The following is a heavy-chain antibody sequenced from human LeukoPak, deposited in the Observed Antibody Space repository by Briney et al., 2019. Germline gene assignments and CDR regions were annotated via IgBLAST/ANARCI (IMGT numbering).Heavy chain of an antibody. CDR1: GGTFSSYA. V-gene: IGHV1-69*01. CDR2: IIPIFGTA. J-gene: IGHJ6*02. CDR3: ARCTMIVAPMDV. Sequence: SVKVSFKSTGGTFSSYAISWVRQAPGQGLEWMGGIIPIFGTANYAQKFQGRVTITADEYTSTAYMELSSLRSEDTAVYYCARCTMIVAPMDVWGQGTTVTVSS. D-gene: IGHD3-22*01.